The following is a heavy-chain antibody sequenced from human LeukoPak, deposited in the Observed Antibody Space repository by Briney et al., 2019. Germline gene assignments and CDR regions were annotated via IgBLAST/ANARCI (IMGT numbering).Heavy chain of an antibody. V-gene: IGHV4-4*02. J-gene: IGHJ4*02. CDR1: GDSIGNSHC. D-gene: IGHD2-2*01. CDR2: IYHSGKP. Sequence: SGTLSLTCSVSGDSIGNSHCWSWVRQSPGKGLEWIGEIYHSGKPTYNPSLTSRVTISVDKAKNQFSLKLTSVTAADTAIYYCARVIGPHSCYDDWGQGILGTVSS. CDR3: ARVIGPHSCYDD.